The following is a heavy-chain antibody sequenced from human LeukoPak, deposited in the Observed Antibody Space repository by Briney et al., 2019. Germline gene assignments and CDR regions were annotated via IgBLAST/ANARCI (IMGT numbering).Heavy chain of an antibody. CDR2: INHSGST. CDR1: GGSFSGYY. CDR3: ARGLIDIMGHDRYLFFDL. Sequence: SETLSLTCAVYGGSFSGYYWSWIRQPPGKGLEWIGEINHSGSTNYNPSLKSRVTIPVDTSKNQCSLKLSSVTAAETAVYYCARGLIDIMGHDRYLFFDLWGRGTLVTVSS. V-gene: IGHV4-34*01. J-gene: IGHJ2*01. D-gene: IGHD2-21*01.